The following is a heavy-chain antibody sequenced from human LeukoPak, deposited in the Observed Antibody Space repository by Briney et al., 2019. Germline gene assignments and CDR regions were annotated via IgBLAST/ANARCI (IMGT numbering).Heavy chain of an antibody. Sequence: SETLSLTCTVSGASVSSYYWNWIRQPPGKGLEWIGYIHDSGITNYNPALKSRVTASVDTSKNQFSLRLSSVTAADTAVYYCARAQRGVVRGVMFDSWGQGTLVTVSS. CDR1: GASVSSYY. CDR2: IHDSGIT. V-gene: IGHV4-59*02. D-gene: IGHD3-10*01. CDR3: ARAQRGVVRGVMFDS. J-gene: IGHJ4*02.